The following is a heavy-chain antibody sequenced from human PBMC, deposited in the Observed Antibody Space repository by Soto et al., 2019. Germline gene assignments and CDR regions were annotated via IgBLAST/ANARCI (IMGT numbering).Heavy chain of an antibody. V-gene: IGHV1-69*01. J-gene: IGHJ6*02. CDR3: STSVYCTFTTCYYYYGLDV. D-gene: IGHD2-8*01. CDR2: IIPFFGTT. CDR1: GGTFSSYS. Sequence: QVQLVQSGAEVKKPGSSVKVSCKASGGTFSSYSINWVRQAPGQGLEWMGGIIPFFGTTSYAQKFQGRVTITAHASTSTVYLELSILTSEARALYYCSTSVYCTFTTCYYYYGLDVWGQGTTVTVSS.